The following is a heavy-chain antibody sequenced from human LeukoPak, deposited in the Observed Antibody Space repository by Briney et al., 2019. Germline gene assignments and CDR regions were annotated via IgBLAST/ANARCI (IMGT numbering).Heavy chain of an antibody. CDR1: GASISSHY. J-gene: IGHJ3*02. V-gene: IGHV4-4*07. CDR3: ARDSSHYDFWSGYTHDAFDI. D-gene: IGHD3-3*01. CDR2: IYTSGST. Sequence: SETLSLTCTVSGASISSHYWSWIRQSAAKGLEWIGRIYTSGSTNYNPSLKSRVTMSVDTSKNQFSLMLSSVTAADTAVYYCARDSSHYDFWSGYTHDAFDIWGQGTMVTVSS.